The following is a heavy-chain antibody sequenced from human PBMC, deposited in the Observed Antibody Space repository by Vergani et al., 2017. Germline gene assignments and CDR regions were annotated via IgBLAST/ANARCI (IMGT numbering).Heavy chain of an antibody. CDR2: ISSSSSYI. CDR1: GFTFSSYS. V-gene: IGHV3-21*04. D-gene: IGHD3-16*01. Sequence: EVQLVESGGGLVKRGGSLRLSCAASGFTFSSYSMNWVRQAPGKGLEWVSSISSSSSYIHYSDSLKGRFTISRDNAKSSLYLQMNSLRAEDTAVYYCAKVGLPGPWGQGTLVTVSS. CDR3: AKVGLPGP. J-gene: IGHJ5*02.